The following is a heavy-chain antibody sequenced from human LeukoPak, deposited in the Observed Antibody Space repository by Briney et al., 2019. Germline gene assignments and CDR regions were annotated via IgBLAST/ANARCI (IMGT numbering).Heavy chain of an antibody. J-gene: IGHJ4*02. CDR1: GGSISSYY. CDR2: IYYSGST. CDR3: AGGRYYFDY. Sequence: SETLSLTCTVSGGSISSYYWSWIRQPPGKGLEWIGYIYYSGSTNYNPSLKSRVTISVDTSKNQFSLKLSSVTAADTAVYYCAGGRYYFDYWGQGTLVTVSS. V-gene: IGHV4-59*01.